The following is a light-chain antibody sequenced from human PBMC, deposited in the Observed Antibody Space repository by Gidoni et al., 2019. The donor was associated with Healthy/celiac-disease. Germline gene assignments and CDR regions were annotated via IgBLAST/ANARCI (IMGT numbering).Light chain of an antibody. CDR2: GAS. CDR3: QQYNNWPPLT. CDR1: QSVSSN. J-gene: IGKJ4*01. V-gene: IGKV3-15*01. Sequence: EIVITQSPATLSVSPGERATLSCRASQSVSSNLAWYQQQPGQAPRLLIYGASTRATGIPARFSGSGSGTEFTLPISSLQSEDFAVYYCQQYNNWPPLTFGGGTKVEIK.